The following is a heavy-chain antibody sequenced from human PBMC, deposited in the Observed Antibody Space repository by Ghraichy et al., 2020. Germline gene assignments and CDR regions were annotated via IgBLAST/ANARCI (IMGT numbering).Heavy chain of an antibody. CDR2: ISASGDST. CDR3: AKDNYKFPRYYFDY. J-gene: IGHJ4*02. D-gene: IGHD3-10*01. V-gene: IGHV3-23*01. CDR1: GFTFSTYA. Sequence: GGSLRLSCAASGFTFSTYAMNWVRQAPGKGLEWVSGISASGDSTYYAVSVKGRFTISRDNSKNMLYLQMNSLRAEDTAVYYCAKDNYKFPRYYFDYWGQGTLVTVSS.